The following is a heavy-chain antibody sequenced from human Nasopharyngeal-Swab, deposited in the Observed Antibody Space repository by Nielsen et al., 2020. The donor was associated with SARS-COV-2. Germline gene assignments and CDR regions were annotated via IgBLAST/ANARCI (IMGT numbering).Heavy chain of an antibody. D-gene: IGHD6-19*01. CDR1: GFTFSSYG. J-gene: IGHJ4*02. V-gene: IGHV3-30*18. CDR3: AKDPSLIAGYSSGWRFDY. CDR2: ISYDGSNK. Sequence: GESPKISCAASGFTFSSYGMHWVRQAPGKGLEWVAVISYDGSNKYYADSVKGRFTISRDNSKNTLYLQMNSLRAEDTAVYYCAKDPSLIAGYSSGWRFDYWGQGTLVTVSS.